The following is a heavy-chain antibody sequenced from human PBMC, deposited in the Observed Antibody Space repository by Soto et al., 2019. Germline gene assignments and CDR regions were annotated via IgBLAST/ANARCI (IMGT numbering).Heavy chain of an antibody. D-gene: IGHD3-10*01. J-gene: IGHJ5*02. CDR1: GGSISSYY. CDR3: ARGPLWFGELLGWFDP. Sequence: SETLSLTCTVSGGSISSYYWSWIRQPPGKGLEWIGYIYYSGSTNYNPSLKSRVTISVDTSKNQFSLKLSSVTAADTAVYYCARGPLWFGELLGWFDPWGQGTLVTVSS. CDR2: IYYSGST. V-gene: IGHV4-59*01.